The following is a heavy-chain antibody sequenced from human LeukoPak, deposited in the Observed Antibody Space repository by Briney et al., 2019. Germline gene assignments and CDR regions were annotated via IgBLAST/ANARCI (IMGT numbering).Heavy chain of an antibody. CDR1: GFTFSNAW. V-gene: IGHV3-15*01. CDR3: TTVSTVTYGY. Sequence: PGGSLRLSCAASGFTFSNAWMSWVRQGPGKGLEWVGRIKSKTDGGTADYTAPVKGRFTVSRDDSKNTLYLQMNSLKTEDTAVYYCTTVSTVTYGYWGQGTLVTVSS. D-gene: IGHD4-17*01. CDR2: IKSKTDGGTA. J-gene: IGHJ4*02.